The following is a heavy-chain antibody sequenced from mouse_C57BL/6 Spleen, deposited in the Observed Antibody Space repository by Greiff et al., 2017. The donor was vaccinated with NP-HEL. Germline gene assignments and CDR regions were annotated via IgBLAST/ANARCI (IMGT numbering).Heavy chain of an antibody. Sequence: QVQLQQSGPELVKPGASVKISCKASGYAFSSSWMNWVKQRPGKGLEWIGRIYPGDGDTNYNGKFKGKATLTADKSSSTAYMQLSSLTSEDSAVYFCARNLITTVVATDYAMDYWGQGTSVTVSS. D-gene: IGHD1-1*01. J-gene: IGHJ4*01. CDR2: IYPGDGDT. V-gene: IGHV1-82*01. CDR1: GYAFSSSW. CDR3: ARNLITTVVATDYAMDY.